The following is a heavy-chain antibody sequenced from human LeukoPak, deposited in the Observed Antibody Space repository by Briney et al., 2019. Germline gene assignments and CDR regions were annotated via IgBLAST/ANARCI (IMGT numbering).Heavy chain of an antibody. V-gene: IGHV4-39*01. CDR1: GGSISSSSYY. CDR3: ARLGRGYFDY. J-gene: IGHJ4*02. D-gene: IGHD2-15*01. CDR2: IYYSGST. Sequence: SETLSLTCTVSGGSISSSSYYWGWIRQPPGKGLEWIGSIYYSGSTYYNPSLNSRVTISVDTSKNQFSLKLSSVTAADTAVYYCARLGRGYFDYWGQGTLVTVSS.